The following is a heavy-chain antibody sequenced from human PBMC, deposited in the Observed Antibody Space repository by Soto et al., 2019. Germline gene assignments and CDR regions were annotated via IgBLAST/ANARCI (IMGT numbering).Heavy chain of an antibody. D-gene: IGHD3-3*01. CDR3: ERAQKSITIFGVATIVGYFDY. J-gene: IGHJ4*02. CDR2: ISYDGSNK. Sequence: PGGSLRLSCAASGFTFSSYAMHWVRQAPGKGLEWVAVISYDGSNKYYADSVKGRFTISRDNSKNTLYLQMNSLRAEDTAVYYCERAQKSITIFGVATIVGYFDYWGQGTLVTVSS. V-gene: IGHV3-30-3*01. CDR1: GFTFSSYA.